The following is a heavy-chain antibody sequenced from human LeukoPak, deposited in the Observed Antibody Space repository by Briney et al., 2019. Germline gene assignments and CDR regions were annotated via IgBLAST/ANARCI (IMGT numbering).Heavy chain of an antibody. CDR2: ISSSSSYI. D-gene: IGHD1-1*01. V-gene: IGHV3-21*01. Sequence: PGGSLRLSCAASGFTFSSYSMNWVRQAPGKGLEWVSSISSSSSYIYYADSVKGLFTISRDNAKNSLYLQMNSLRAEDTAVYYCARDRTFDYGMDVWGQGTTVTVSS. J-gene: IGHJ6*02. CDR3: ARDRTFDYGMDV. CDR1: GFTFSSYS.